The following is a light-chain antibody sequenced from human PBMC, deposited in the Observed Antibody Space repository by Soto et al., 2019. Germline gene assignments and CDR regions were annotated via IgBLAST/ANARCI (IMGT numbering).Light chain of an antibody. CDR1: QNVGTS. V-gene: IGKV3-15*01. J-gene: IGKJ3*01. Sequence: IILTQSPATLSVSPGEGASLSCRASQNVGTSLAWYQQKSGQAPRLLIYGASTRAAGVPARFSGSASGTKYTITITSLQSEDFALYYWQQYTNWPPFTFGHGTRLDIK. CDR2: GAS. CDR3: QQYTNWPPFT.